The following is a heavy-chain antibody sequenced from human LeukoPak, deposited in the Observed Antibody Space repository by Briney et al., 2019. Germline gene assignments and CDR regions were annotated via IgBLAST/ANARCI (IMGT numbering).Heavy chain of an antibody. CDR1: GLTFSIHE. CDR2: ISSSGSTI. D-gene: IGHD4-23*01. CDR3: AKDLIEINYGGNSHSSY. Sequence: GGSLRLSCAASGLTFSIHEMNWVRLAPGKGLEWVSFISSSGSTIYYADSVKGRFTISRDNSKNSLYLQMNSLRTEDTALYYCAKDLIEINYGGNSHSSYWGQGTLVTVSS. V-gene: IGHV3-48*03. J-gene: IGHJ4*02.